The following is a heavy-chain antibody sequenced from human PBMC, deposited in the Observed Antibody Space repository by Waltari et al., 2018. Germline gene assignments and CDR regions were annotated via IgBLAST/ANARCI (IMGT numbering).Heavy chain of an antibody. D-gene: IGHD4-17*01. J-gene: IGHJ4*02. CDR2: IYTSGST. CDR3: ARGGDYRKTLYYFDY. V-gene: IGHV4-4*07. CDR1: GGSISSYY. Sequence: QVQLQESGPGLVKPSETLSLTCTVSGGSISSYYWSWIRQPAGKGLEWIGRIYTSGSTNYNPSLKSRVTMSVDTSKNQFSLKLSSVTAADTAVYYCARGGDYRKTLYYFDYWGQGTLVTVSS.